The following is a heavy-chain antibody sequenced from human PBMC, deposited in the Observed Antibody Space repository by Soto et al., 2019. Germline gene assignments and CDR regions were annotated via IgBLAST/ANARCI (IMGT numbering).Heavy chain of an antibody. CDR2: ITSSGGNA. CDR1: VFSFKDYD. V-gene: IGHV3-11*01. J-gene: IGHJ5*02. D-gene: IGHD3-16*01. CDR3: SRDMYPNYVNYFEL. Sequence: PGGSLRLSCAASVFSFKDYDMTLMRQTPDKGLECISTITSSGGNAYYAASVKGRVTISRDNANNSLYLQMSGLRAEDTALYYCSRDMYPNYVNYFELWGPGTIVTFSS.